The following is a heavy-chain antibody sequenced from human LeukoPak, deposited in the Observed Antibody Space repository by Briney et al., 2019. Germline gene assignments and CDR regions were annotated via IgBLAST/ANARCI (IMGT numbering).Heavy chain of an antibody. CDR1: GLTFSTSG. Sequence: GESLKISCTVSGLTFSTSGFNWVRQAPGKGLEWVASIGPTGSDRYHADSIKGRFTISRDNANNFLYLQMNSLRAEDTAVYYCATETNGRHYDYWGQGTLLTVSS. V-gene: IGHV3-21*06. CDR2: IGPTGSDR. J-gene: IGHJ4*02. CDR3: ATETNGRHYDY. D-gene: IGHD1-14*01.